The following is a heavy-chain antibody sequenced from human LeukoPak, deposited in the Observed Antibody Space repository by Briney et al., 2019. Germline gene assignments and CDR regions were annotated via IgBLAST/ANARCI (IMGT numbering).Heavy chain of an antibody. D-gene: IGHD2-2*01. CDR1: GGSISSSNW. Sequence: PSETLSLTCAVSGGSISSSNWWSWVRQPPGKGLEWIGSIYYSGSTYYNPSLKSRVTISVDTSKNQFSLKLNSVTATDTAVYYCARGYCSSTSCYDFDYWGQGTLVTVSS. J-gene: IGHJ4*02. CDR2: IYYSGST. CDR3: ARGYCSSTSCYDFDY. V-gene: IGHV4-39*02.